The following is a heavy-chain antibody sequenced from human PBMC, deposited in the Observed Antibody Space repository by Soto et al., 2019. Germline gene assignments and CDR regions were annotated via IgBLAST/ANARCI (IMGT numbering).Heavy chain of an antibody. Sequence: GASVKVSCKASGGTFSSYAISWVRQAPGQGLEWMGGIIPIFGTANYAQKFQGRVTITADKSTSTAYMELSSLRSEDTAVYYCARVKAVAGTVYYYYGMDVWGQGTTVTVSS. V-gene: IGHV1-69*06. CDR2: IIPIFGTA. J-gene: IGHJ6*02. D-gene: IGHD6-19*01. CDR3: ARVKAVAGTVYYYYGMDV. CDR1: GGTFSSYA.